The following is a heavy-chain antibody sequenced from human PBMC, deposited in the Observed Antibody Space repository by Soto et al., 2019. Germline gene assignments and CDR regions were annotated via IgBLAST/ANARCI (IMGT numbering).Heavy chain of an antibody. CDR2: ISYDGSTR. CDR3: ARDAPVQMATPLDDFFYTMDE. J-gene: IGHJ6*02. V-gene: IGHV3-30-3*01. CDR1: GFTFSIYA. Sequence: QVQLVESGGGVLQPGRSLKLSCRASGFTFSIYAMHWVRQAPGKGLEWVAVISYDGSTRYYRDSVKGRFTISRDNSKDTLYLQMNSLRAEDTAVYFCARDAPVQMATPLDDFFYTMDEWGQGTTVTVSS. D-gene: IGHD2-15*01.